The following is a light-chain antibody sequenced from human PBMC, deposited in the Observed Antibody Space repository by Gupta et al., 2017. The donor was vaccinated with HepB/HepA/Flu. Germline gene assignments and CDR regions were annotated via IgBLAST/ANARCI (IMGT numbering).Light chain of an antibody. CDR1: QSVSSDY. CDR2: GAY. V-gene: IGKV3-20*01. CDR3: QQDGSSLLT. J-gene: IGKJ4*01. Sequence: EIVLTRSPGTLSLSLGERATLSGRTSQSVSSDYFAWYQQKPGQAPKLLMYGAYSRASDVPDRFSGSGSGTDFTLTISRLEPEDFAVYYCQQDGSSLLTFGGGTKVEIK.